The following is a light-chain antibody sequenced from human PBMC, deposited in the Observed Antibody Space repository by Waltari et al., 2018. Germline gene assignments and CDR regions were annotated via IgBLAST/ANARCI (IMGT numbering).Light chain of an antibody. CDR2: KAS. V-gene: IGKV1-5*03. CDR1: RGIVNW. J-gene: IGKJ2*01. CDR3: QQYNSNLYT. Sequence: DIQMTQSPSTLSASVGDRVTITCRASRGIVNWLAWYQQKPGKAPKLLIYKASNLESGVPSRFSGSGSGTEFTLTINSLQPDDFATYYCQQYNSNLYTFDQGTKLEIK.